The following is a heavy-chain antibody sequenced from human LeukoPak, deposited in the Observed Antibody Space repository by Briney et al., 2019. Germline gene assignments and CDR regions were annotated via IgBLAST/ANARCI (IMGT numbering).Heavy chain of an antibody. CDR3: AKDDAWLQYND. D-gene: IGHD5-24*01. J-gene: IGHJ4*02. V-gene: IGHV3-23*01. Sequence: AGGSLRLSCAVSGFTFSNYAMNWVRQAPGKGLEWVSVISGSGDKSYYADSVKGRFTVSRDNFKNTLYVQMKSLRDEDTAVYYCAKDDAWLQYNDWGQGTLVTVSS. CDR2: ISGSGDKS. CDR1: GFTFSNYA.